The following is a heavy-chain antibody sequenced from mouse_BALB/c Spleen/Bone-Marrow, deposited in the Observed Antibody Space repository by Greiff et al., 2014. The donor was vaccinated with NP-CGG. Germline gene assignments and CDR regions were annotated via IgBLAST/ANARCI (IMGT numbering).Heavy chain of an antibody. J-gene: IGHJ2*01. CDR2: ISYSGST. CDR3: AREGLPTVVDYFDY. CDR1: GYSITSDYA. Sequence: EVMLVESGPGLVKPSQSLSLTCTVTGYSITSDYAWNWIRQFPGNKLEWMGYISYSGSTSYNPSPKSRISITRDTSKNQFFLQLNSVTTEDTATYYCAREGLPTVVDYFDYWGQGTTLTVSS. V-gene: IGHV3-2*02. D-gene: IGHD1-1*01.